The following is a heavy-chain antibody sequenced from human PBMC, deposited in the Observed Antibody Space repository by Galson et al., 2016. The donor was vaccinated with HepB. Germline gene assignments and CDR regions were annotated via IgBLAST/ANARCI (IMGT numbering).Heavy chain of an antibody. J-gene: IGHJ5*02. D-gene: IGHD3-9*01. CDR1: GGSISSSTYY. CDR2: IHSSGST. CDR3: ARHERLASVFDP. Sequence: LSLTCTVSGGSISSSTYYWAWIHQPPGKGLEWIGSIHSSGSTYNNPSLKSRVTISVDTSKKQFSLKMSSVTAADTAVYYCARHERLASVFDPWGQGTLVTVSS. V-gene: IGHV4-39*01.